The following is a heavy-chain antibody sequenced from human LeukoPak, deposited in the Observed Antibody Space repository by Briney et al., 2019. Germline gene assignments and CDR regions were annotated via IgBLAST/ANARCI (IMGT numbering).Heavy chain of an antibody. CDR1: EFTVSRNY. CDR3: ARKTDTTVGGDY. V-gene: IGHV3-53*01. D-gene: IGHD1-26*01. CDR2: IYSGGGT. Sequence: GGSLRLSCAVSEFTVSRNYMNWVRQAPGKGLEWVSLIYSGGGTEYADSARGRFTISRDNSKNTLFLQMNSLRAEDTAVYYCARKTDTTVGGDYWGRGTLVTVSS. J-gene: IGHJ4*02.